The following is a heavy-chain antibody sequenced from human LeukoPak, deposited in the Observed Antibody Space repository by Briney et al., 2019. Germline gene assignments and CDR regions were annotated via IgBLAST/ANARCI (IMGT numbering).Heavy chain of an antibody. J-gene: IGHJ4*02. Sequence: SETLSLTCTVSGGSISSSSYYWGWIRQPPGKGLEWIGSIYYSGSTYYNPSLKSRVTISVDTSKNQFSLKLSSVTAADTAVYYCARGGVGATSRAHYFDYWGQGTLVTVSS. CDR2: IYYSGST. CDR3: ARGGVGATSRAHYFDY. D-gene: IGHD1-26*01. V-gene: IGHV4-39*07. CDR1: GGSISSSSYY.